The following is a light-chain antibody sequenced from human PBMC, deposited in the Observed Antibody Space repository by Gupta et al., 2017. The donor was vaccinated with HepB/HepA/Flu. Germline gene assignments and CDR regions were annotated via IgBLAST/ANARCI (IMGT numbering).Light chain of an antibody. V-gene: IGKV1-33*01. J-gene: IGKJ3*01. CDR3: QQFDNLPRRT. CDR2: DAS. CDR1: HDISNY. Sequence: DVQMTQSPSSLSASVGERVTITCQASHDISNYLNWYQQKPGKAPRLLIYDASNLQTGVPSRFSGSGSGTHFTFTINSLQPEDIATYYCQQFDNLPRRTFGPGTKVDIK.